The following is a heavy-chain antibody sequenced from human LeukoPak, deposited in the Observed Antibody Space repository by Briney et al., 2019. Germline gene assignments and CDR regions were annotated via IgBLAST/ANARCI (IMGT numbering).Heavy chain of an antibody. D-gene: IGHD2-15*01. CDR3: ARHGLAGCIGGRCFTSFHYYGMDV. J-gene: IGHJ6*02. CDR2: IFPGYSDT. Sequence: GGSLQISCLGSGSIFSAYWIGWVRQLPGKSLEWGGIIFPGYSDTRNRLPFQGQGTSSVDKCISTAYLQWSSLKASDSGLYYCARHGLAGCIGGRCFTSFHYYGMDVWGQGTTVTGS. CDR1: GSIFSAYW. V-gene: IGHV5-51*01.